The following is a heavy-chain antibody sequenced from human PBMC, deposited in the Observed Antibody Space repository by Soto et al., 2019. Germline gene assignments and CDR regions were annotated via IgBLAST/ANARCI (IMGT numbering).Heavy chain of an antibody. Sequence: GASVKVSCKASGGTFSSYAISWVRQAPGQGLEWMGGIIAIYGTANYAQKFQGRVTITADASTSTAYMELRSLRSDDTAVYYCARGGAGQWRPFGYWGQGTLVTVSS. CDR3: ARGGAGQWRPFGY. V-gene: IGHV1-69*13. J-gene: IGHJ4*02. D-gene: IGHD6-19*01. CDR2: IIAIYGTA. CDR1: GGTFSSYA.